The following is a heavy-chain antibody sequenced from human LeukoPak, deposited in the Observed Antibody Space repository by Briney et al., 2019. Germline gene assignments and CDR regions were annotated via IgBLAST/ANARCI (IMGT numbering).Heavy chain of an antibody. CDR3: ARVGRDGYTAYFDY. CDR2: IKQDGSEK. V-gene: IGHV3-7*03. D-gene: IGHD5-24*01. J-gene: IGHJ4*02. Sequence: PGGPLRLSCAASGFTFHSYWMSWVRQAPGKGLEWVANIKQDGSEKYYVDTVKGRFTISRDNAKNSLYLQMNSLRAEDTAVYYCARVGRDGYTAYFDYWGQGTLVTVSS. CDR1: GFTFHSYW.